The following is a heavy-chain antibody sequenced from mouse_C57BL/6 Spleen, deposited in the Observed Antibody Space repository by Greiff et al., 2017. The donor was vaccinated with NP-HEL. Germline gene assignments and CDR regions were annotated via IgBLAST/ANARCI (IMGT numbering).Heavy chain of an antibody. J-gene: IGHJ3*01. Sequence: QVQLKESGAELVRPGASVKLSCKASGYTFTDYYINWVKQRPGQGLEWIARIYPGSGNTYYNEKFKGKATMTAEKSSSTAYMQLSSLTSEDSAVYFCARGGLLLRSAGFAYWGQGTLVTVSA. CDR1: GYTFTDYY. V-gene: IGHV1-76*01. CDR2: IYPGSGNT. CDR3: ARGGLLLRSAGFAY. D-gene: IGHD1-1*01.